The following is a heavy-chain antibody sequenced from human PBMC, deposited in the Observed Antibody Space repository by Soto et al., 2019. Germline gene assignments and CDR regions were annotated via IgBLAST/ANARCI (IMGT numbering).Heavy chain of an antibody. CDR1: GLTFSNYA. D-gene: IGHD1-7*01. Sequence: GGSLRLSCATSGLTFSNYAMSWVRQAPGGGLEWVSSMSGSSSTTYYADSVRGRSTISRDRSKNTLYLQMSSLRAEDTALYYCAKNQERELPRVIDFWGQGTLVTVSS. CDR3: AKNQERELPRVIDF. CDR2: MSGSSSTT. V-gene: IGHV3-23*01. J-gene: IGHJ4*02.